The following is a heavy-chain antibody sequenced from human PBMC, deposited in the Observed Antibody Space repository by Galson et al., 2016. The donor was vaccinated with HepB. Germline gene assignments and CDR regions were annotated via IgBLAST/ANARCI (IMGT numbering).Heavy chain of an antibody. J-gene: IGHJ5*02. CDR2: IKQDGSEK. D-gene: IGHD5-18*01. CDR3: VRSKSMSHRFLGLPRNQRGFNYGSLVFDL. CDR1: GFTFNSYT. Sequence: SLRLSCAASGFTFNSYTMTWVRRAPEKGLQWVATIKQDGSEKYCVDSVRGRFTISRDNPKSSLSVQMNGLRVEDTAVYYCVRSKSMSHRFLGLPRNQRGFNYGSLVFDLWGEGMLVTVSS. V-gene: IGHV3-7*03.